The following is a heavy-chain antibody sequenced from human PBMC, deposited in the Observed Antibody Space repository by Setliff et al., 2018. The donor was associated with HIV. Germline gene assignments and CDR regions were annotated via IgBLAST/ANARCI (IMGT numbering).Heavy chain of an antibody. CDR3: ARAQYYYGSVDYYYMDV. CDR1: GFTFSSYT. V-gene: IGHV3-21*01. J-gene: IGHJ6*03. Sequence: GGSLRLSCAASGFTFSSYTMNWVRQAPGKGLEWVSSISSRSTYIYYADSVKGRFTISRDSAKNSLFLQMNSLRAEDTAVYYCARAQYYYGSVDYYYMDVWGKGTTVTVSS. CDR2: ISSRSTYI. D-gene: IGHD3-10*01.